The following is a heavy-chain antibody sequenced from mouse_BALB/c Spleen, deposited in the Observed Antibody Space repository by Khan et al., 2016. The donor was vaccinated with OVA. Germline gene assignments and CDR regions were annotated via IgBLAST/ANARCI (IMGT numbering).Heavy chain of an antibody. CDR2: MIYTGYT. V-gene: IGHV3-8*02. CDR1: GDSITSGY. J-gene: IGHJ3*01. CDR3: ARSTDRYAFAY. Sequence: EVQLQESGPSLVKPSQTLSLTCSVTGDSITSGYWSWIRKFPGNKLEYMGYMIYTGYTDYNPSLKSRLSITRHTSKTQYSLQLNSGTTDDTATDYCARSTDRYAFAYWGQGTLVTVSA. D-gene: IGHD2-14*01.